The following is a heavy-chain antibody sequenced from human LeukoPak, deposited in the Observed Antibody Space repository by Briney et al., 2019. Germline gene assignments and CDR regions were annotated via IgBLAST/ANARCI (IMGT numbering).Heavy chain of an antibody. Sequence: GGSLRLSCTASGFIFSTYWMHWVRQAPGKGLVWVSRINSVGSSTNYADSVKGRFTISRDNAKNMLYLQMNSLRAEDTAVYYCARIRTPSYYYDSSGYSSHYFECWGQGTLVTVSS. J-gene: IGHJ4*02. CDR2: INSVGSST. D-gene: IGHD3-22*01. CDR1: GFIFSTYW. V-gene: IGHV3-74*01. CDR3: ARIRTPSYYYDSSGYSSHYFEC.